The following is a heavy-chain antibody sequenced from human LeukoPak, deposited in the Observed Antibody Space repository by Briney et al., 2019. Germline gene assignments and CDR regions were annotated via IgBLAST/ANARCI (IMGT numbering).Heavy chain of an antibody. CDR2: ITDSGDGT. CDR3: ARGCGRPSRCFAD. D-gene: IGHD1-26*01. CDR1: GFTFNSYP. V-gene: IGHV3-23*01. J-gene: IGHJ4*02. Sequence: GGSLRLSCAASGFTFNSYPIRWVRQAPGKGLEWVSSITDSGDGTNYADSVKGRFTISRDNSRNTLFLQMNSLRVEDTAVYYCARGCGRPSRCFADWGQGTLVSVSS.